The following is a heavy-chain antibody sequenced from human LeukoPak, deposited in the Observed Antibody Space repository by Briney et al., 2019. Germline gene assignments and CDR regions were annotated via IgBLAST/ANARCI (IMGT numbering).Heavy chain of an antibody. D-gene: IGHD3-9*01. CDR3: ARDLSPYYDILTGYYIDY. CDR1: GGTFSSYA. CDR2: INPNSGGS. J-gene: IGHJ4*02. Sequence: ASVKVSCKASGGTFSSYAISWVRQAPGQGLEWMGWINPNSGGSNYAQKFQGRVTMTRDTSISTAYMELSRLRSDDTAVYYCARDLSPYYDILTGYYIDYWGQGTLVTVSS. V-gene: IGHV1-2*02.